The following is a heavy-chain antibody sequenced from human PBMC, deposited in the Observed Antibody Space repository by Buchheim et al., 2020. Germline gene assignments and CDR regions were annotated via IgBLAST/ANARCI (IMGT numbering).Heavy chain of an antibody. J-gene: IGHJ4*02. CDR2: ISYDGNSV. V-gene: IGHV3-30*09. CDR3: ARDGPGITIFGYSHY. D-gene: IGHD3-3*01. CDR1: GFSFSTYV. Sequence: QVQLVESEGGVVQPGKSLGLSCAASGFSFSTYVMHWVRQAPGKGLEWVAVISYDGNSVYYADSVKGRFAISRDNSKNTLFLHMNSLRPEDTAVYYCARDGPGITIFGYSHYWGQGTL.